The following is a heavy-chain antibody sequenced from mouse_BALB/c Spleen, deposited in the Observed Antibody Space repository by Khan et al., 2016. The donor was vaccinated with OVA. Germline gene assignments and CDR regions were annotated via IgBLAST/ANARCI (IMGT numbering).Heavy chain of an antibody. CDR3: TSVGPYSGNYGAWFAY. CDR1: GYTFTSYT. D-gene: IGHD2-10*01. J-gene: IGHJ3*01. V-gene: IGHV1-4*01. Sequence: QVQLQQSGAELARPGASVKMSCKAPGYTFTSYTMHWVKQRPGQGLEWIGYINPSNDYTNYNQKFKDKATLTADKSSSTAYMQLSSLTSEDSAVYYCTSVGPYSGNYGAWFAYWGQGTLVTVSA. CDR2: INPSNDYT.